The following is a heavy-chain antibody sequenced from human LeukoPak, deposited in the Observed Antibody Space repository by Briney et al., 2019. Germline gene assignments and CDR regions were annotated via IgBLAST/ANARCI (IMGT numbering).Heavy chain of an antibody. Sequence: PSETLSLTCTVSGGSISSYYWSWIRQPPGKGLEWIGYIYYSGSTNYNPSLKSRVTISVDTSKNQFSLKLSSVTAADTAVYYCARDSRWGQWLGEVFDYWGQGTLVTVSS. CDR2: IYYSGST. CDR3: ARDSRWGQWLGEVFDY. D-gene: IGHD6-19*01. V-gene: IGHV4-59*12. CDR1: GGSISSYY. J-gene: IGHJ4*02.